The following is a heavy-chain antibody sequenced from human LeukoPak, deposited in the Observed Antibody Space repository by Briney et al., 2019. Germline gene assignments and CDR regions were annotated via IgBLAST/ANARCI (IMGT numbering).Heavy chain of an antibody. Sequence: GGSLRLSCAASGFTSSSYWMSWVRQAPGKGLEWVANIKKDGSEKYYVDSVKGRFTISRDNAKNSLYLQMNSLRAEDTAVYFCARGLYSSTTYYFDYWGQGILVTASS. D-gene: IGHD6-13*01. CDR1: GFTSSSYW. V-gene: IGHV3-7*03. J-gene: IGHJ4*02. CDR2: IKKDGSEK. CDR3: ARGLYSSTTYYFDY.